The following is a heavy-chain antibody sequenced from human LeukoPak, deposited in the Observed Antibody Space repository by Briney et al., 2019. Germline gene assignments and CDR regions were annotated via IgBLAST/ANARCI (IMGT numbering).Heavy chain of an antibody. J-gene: IGHJ4*02. CDR1: GLTFSSYA. D-gene: IGHD3-10*01. CDR3: AKDRGPLAGG. V-gene: IGHV3-23*01. Sequence: GGSLRLSWAASGLTFSSYAMSWFRKAPGKGLEWVSAISGSGGSTYYADSVKGRFTISRDNSKNTLYLQMNSLRAEDTAVYYCAKDRGPLAGGWGQGTLVTVSS. CDR2: ISGSGGST.